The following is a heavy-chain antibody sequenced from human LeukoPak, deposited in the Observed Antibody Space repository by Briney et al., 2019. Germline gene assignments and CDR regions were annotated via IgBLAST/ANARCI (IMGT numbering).Heavy chain of an antibody. D-gene: IGHD5-24*01. V-gene: IGHV4-4*02. CDR2: IYYSGST. Sequence: PSETLSLTCAVSGGSINSSNWWSWVRQPPGKGLEWIGEIYYSGSTNYNPSLKSRVIISVDKSKNQFSLKLSSVTAADTAVYYCARRSPVPPDYWGQGTLVTVSS. CDR3: ARRSPVPPDY. J-gene: IGHJ4*02. CDR1: GGSINSSNW.